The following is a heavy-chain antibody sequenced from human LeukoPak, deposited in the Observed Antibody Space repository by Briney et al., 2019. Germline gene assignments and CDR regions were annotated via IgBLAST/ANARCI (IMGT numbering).Heavy chain of an antibody. D-gene: IGHD1-1*01. J-gene: IGHJ4*02. CDR1: GFTLRGYG. Sequence: PGGSLRLSCAASGFTLRGYGMHWVRQAPGKGLEWVAFIRYDGSDKSYADSVKGRFTISRDNSENTLYLQINSLRAEDTAVYYCARGLEGGIGYFDYWGQGTLVTVSS. CDR3: ARGLEGGIGYFDY. V-gene: IGHV3-30*02. CDR2: IRYDGSDK.